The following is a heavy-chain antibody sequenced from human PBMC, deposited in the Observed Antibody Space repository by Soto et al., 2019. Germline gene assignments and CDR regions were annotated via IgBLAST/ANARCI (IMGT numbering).Heavy chain of an antibody. D-gene: IGHD6-13*01. J-gene: IGHJ4*02. CDR1: GFTFDSHT. CDR2: ISFDGSLK. CDR3: ARTYSSSWNYLDY. V-gene: IGHV3-30*04. Sequence: QVQLVESGGGVVQPGRSLRLSCTASGFTFDSHTMHWVRQSPGKGLEWVALISFDGSLKYDSDSVKGRFSISRDNSKNTVFLEMNSLRPEDTAVYYCARTYSSSWNYLDYWGQGVQFIVSS.